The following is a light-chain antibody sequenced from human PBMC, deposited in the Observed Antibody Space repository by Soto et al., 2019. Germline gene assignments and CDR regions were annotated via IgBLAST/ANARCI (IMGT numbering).Light chain of an antibody. Sequence: EVVLTQSPATLSVSPGDRATLSCRASQSVSRNLAWYQQKPGQAPRLLIYGASTRATGVPARFSGSGSATEFTLSIRGLEPEDFAVYYCQQYGSSPLTFGGGTKVEIK. J-gene: IGKJ4*01. CDR3: QQYGSSPLT. CDR2: GAS. CDR1: QSVSRN. V-gene: IGKV3-20*01.